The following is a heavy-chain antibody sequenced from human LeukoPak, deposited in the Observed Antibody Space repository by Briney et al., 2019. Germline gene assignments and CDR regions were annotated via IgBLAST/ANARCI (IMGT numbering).Heavy chain of an antibody. V-gene: IGHV3-9*01. CDR3: AKDGQRRAVSVVTYMDV. J-gene: IGHJ6*03. Sequence: GRSLRLSCAAAGFTFDDYAMHWVRQAPGKGLEWGSTINWNSGRMEYADSVKGRFTISRDNAKNSLYLQMNSLRDEDTALYYCAKDGQRRAVSVVTYMDVWGKGTTVTVSS. CDR1: GFTFDDYA. D-gene: IGHD6-19*01. CDR2: INWNSGRM.